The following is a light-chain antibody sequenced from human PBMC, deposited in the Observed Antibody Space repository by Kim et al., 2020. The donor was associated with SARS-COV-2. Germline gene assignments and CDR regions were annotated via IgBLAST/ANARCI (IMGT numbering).Light chain of an antibody. Sequence: LTQPPSVSKDLRQTATLTCTGNNRNVGDQGATWLQQHQGHPPKLLSYRNTNRPSGISERFSASRSGNTASLTITGLQPDDEADYYCSAWDITISAWVFGGGTQLTVL. CDR3: SAWDITISAWV. J-gene: IGLJ3*02. CDR1: NRNVGDQG. CDR2: RNT. V-gene: IGLV10-54*01.